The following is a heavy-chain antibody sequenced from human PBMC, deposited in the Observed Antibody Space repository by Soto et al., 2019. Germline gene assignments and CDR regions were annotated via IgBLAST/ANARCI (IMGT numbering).Heavy chain of an antibody. J-gene: IGHJ4*02. CDR1: GFTFSNYW. CDR2: IKEDGSEK. Sequence: ESGGDLVQPGGSLRLSCAASGFTFSNYWMSWVRQAPGKGLEWVANIKEDGSEKYYGDSVKGRFTISRDNAKNSLYLQMNSLRAEDTAVYFCARDKDSGSYRGSTFDYWGQGTLGTVSS. V-gene: IGHV3-7*05. CDR3: ARDKDSGSYRGSTFDY. D-gene: IGHD1-26*01.